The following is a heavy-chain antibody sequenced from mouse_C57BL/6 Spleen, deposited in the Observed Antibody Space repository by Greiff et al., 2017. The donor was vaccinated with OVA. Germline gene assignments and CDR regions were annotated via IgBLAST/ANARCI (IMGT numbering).Heavy chain of an antibody. V-gene: IGHV10-1*01. CDR2: IRSKSNNYAT. Sequence: EVKLMESGGGLVQPKGSLKLSCAASGFSFNTYAMNWVRQAPGTGLEWVARIRSKSNNYATYYADSVKDRFTISRDDSESMLYLQMNNLKTEDTAMYYCVRGGYVLDYWGQGTTLTVSS. J-gene: IGHJ2*01. CDR1: GFSFNTYA. CDR3: VRGGYVLDY. D-gene: IGHD3-1*01.